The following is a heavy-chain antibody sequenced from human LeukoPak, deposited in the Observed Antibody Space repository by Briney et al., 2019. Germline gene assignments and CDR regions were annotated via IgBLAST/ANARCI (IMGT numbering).Heavy chain of an antibody. CDR3: ATAPLNGYNSGWYSFDY. D-gene: IGHD6-19*01. CDR1: GYTFTAYY. V-gene: IGHV1-2*02. CDR2: VNPNSGGT. Sequence: ASVKVSCKASGYTFTAYYMHRVRQAPGQRLEWMGWVNPNSGGTNYAQKFQDRVTMTRDTSISTAYMELHRLRSDDTAVYYCATAPLNGYNSGWYSFDYWGRGALVTVSS. J-gene: IGHJ4*02.